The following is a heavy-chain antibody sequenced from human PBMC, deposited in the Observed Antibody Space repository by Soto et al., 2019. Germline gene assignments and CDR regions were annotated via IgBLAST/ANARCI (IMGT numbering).Heavy chain of an antibody. CDR2: ISSDGTEK. Sequence: QVQLVESGGGVVHPGRSLRLSCAVSGFIFSNYAMHWVRQAPGKGLEWVAVISSDGTEKFYADSVKGRFTISRDNSENTLSLQMHSLRTEDTAVFDCASAQGEGHYFYYGMDVWGLGTTVTVSS. J-gene: IGHJ6*02. CDR3: ASAQGEGHYFYYGMDV. D-gene: IGHD1-26*01. CDR1: GFIFSNYA. V-gene: IGHV3-30*04.